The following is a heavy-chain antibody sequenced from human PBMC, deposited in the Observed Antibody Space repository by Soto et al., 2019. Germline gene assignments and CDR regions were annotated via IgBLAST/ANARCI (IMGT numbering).Heavy chain of an antibody. Sequence: QVQLQQWGAGLLKPSETLSLTCAVYGESLSGYYWSWIRQPPGKGLEWIGEINHSGSTNYNPSLKSRVTMSVDTSKNQISLQLSSVTAADTAVYYCARHHSGDIYGLPLRYWGQGTLATVSS. CDR1: GESLSGYY. D-gene: IGHD5-18*01. J-gene: IGHJ4*02. V-gene: IGHV4-34*01. CDR2: INHSGST. CDR3: ARHHSGDIYGLPLRY.